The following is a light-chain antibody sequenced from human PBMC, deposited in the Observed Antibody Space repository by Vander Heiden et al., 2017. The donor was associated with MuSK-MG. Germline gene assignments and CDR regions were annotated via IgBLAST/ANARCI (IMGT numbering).Light chain of an antibody. CDR1: QSVFNGLTKNNF. CDR3: QQYFSVPIT. J-gene: IGKJ5*01. CDR2: WAS. V-gene: IGKV4-1*01. Sequence: DIEVTQSPDSLAVSLGARATINCKTTQSVFNGLTKNNFSAWYQQKPGQPPKLLMFWASTRQSGVPDRFSGGGSGTDFTLTISSLQAEDAAVYYCQQYFSVPITFGRGTRLEI.